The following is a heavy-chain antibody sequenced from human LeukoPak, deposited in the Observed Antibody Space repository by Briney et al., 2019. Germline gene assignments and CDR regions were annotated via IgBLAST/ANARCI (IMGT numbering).Heavy chain of an antibody. J-gene: IGHJ5*02. CDR3: ARTGPHYYDSSGFFP. V-gene: IGHV1-18*01. CDR1: GYTFTSYG. Sequence: ASVKVSCKASGYTFTSYGISWVRQAPGQGLEWMGWISAYNGNTNYAQKLQGRVTMTIDTSTSTAYMELRSLRSDDTAVYYCARTGPHYYDSSGFFPWGQGTLVTVSS. CDR2: ISAYNGNT. D-gene: IGHD3-22*01.